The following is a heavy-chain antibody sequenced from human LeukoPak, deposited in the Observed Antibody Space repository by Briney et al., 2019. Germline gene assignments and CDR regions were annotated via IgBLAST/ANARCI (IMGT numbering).Heavy chain of an antibody. D-gene: IGHD6-19*01. CDR1: GGSISSYY. V-gene: IGHV4-59*12. CDR3: ARDKADSSGWYSSYYYYYMDV. Sequence: KPSETLSLTCTVSGGSISSYYWSWIRQPPGKGLEWIGYIYYSGSTNYKSSLKSRVTISVDTSKNQFSLKLSSVTAADTAVYYCARDKADSSGWYSSYYYYYMDVWGKGTTVTVSS. J-gene: IGHJ6*03. CDR2: IYYSGST.